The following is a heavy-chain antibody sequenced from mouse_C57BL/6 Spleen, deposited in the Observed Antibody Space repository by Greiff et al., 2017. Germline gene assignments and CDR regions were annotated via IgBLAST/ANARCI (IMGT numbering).Heavy chain of an antibody. J-gene: IGHJ2*01. Sequence: QVQLQQSGAELVKPGASVKLSCKASGYTFTSYWMQWVKQRPGQGLEWIGEIDPSDSYTNYNQKFKGKATLTVDTSSSTAYMQLSSLTSEDSAVYYCARVGQNYWGQGTTLTVSS. CDR1: GYTFTSYW. CDR3: ARVGQNY. CDR2: IDPSDSYT. D-gene: IGHD3-3*01. V-gene: IGHV1-50*01.